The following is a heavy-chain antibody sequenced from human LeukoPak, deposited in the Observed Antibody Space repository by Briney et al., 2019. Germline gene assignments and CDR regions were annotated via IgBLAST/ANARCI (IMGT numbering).Heavy chain of an antibody. J-gene: IGHJ4*02. V-gene: IGHV4-39*02. CDR2: IHYSGST. CDR1: GDSISSSSYS. D-gene: IGHD4-11*01. Sequence: SETLSLTCTVSGDSISSSSYSWGWIRQPPGRGLEWIGTIHYSGSTYYNPSLKSRVAISVDTSKNHFSLNLNSVTAADAAVYYCARRVLTTVTTIADYFDFWGQGTLVTVSS. CDR3: ARRVLTTVTTIADYFDF.